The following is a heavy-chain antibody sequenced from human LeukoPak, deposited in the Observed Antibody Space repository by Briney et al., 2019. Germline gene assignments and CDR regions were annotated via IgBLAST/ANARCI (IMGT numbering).Heavy chain of an antibody. V-gene: IGHV4-38-2*02. J-gene: IGHJ4*02. CDR2: IYHSGST. D-gene: IGHD1-7*01. CDR1: GYSISSGYY. CDR3: ARSTPSTNRNYPPLFSFDS. Sequence: SETLSLTCTVSGYSISSGYYWGWIRQPPGKGLEWIGSIYHSGSTYYNPSLKSRVTISVDTSKNQFSPKLSSVTAADTAVYYCARSTPSTNRNYPPLFSFDSWGQGTLVTVSS.